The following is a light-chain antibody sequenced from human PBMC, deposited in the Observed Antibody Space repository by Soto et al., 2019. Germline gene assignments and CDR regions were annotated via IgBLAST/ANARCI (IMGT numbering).Light chain of an antibody. V-gene: IGKV3-20*01. J-gene: IGKJ3*01. Sequence: EIVLTQSPGTLSLSPGERATLSCRATQSVSSRYLAWYQQKPGQAPRLLIYDASSRATGIPARFSGSGSGTDFTLTINRLEPEDFAVYYCQHYETSPPLFTFGPGTKVDIK. CDR2: DAS. CDR3: QHYETSPPLFT. CDR1: QSVSSRY.